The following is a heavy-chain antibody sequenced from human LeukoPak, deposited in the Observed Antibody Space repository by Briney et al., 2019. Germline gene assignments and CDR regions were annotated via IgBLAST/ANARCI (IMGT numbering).Heavy chain of an antibody. J-gene: IGHJ5*01. CDR1: GLTFSGYL. CDR3: ARDVPHNWFDS. V-gene: IGHV3-74*01. CDR2: IDNDGSST. Sequence: PGGSLRLSCAASGLTFSGYLVHWVRQAPGKGLVWVSRIDNDGSSTIYADSVKGLFTISRDNAKNTVHLQMNSLRVEDTAVYYCARDVPHNWFDSWGQGILVTVSS.